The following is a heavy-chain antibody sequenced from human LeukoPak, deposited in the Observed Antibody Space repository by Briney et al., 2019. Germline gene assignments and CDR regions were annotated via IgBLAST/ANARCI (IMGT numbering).Heavy chain of an antibody. CDR3: ARRTTYYDILTGYTSHYFDY. CDR2: IYPGYSDT. J-gene: IGHJ4*02. CDR1: GYSFTSYW. D-gene: IGHD3-9*01. V-gene: IGHV5-51*01. Sequence: ESLKISCKGSGYSFTSYWIGWGRQMPGKGLEWVGIIYPGYSDTRYSPSFQGQVTISAGKSISTAYLQWSSLKALDTAMYYCARRTTYYDILTGYTSHYFDYWGQGTMVTVSS.